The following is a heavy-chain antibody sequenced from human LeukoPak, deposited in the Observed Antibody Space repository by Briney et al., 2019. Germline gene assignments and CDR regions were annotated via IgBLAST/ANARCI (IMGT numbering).Heavy chain of an antibody. V-gene: IGHV5-51*01. J-gene: IGHJ4*02. CDR1: GYSFTNYW. Sequence: GESLKISCKGSGYSFTNYWIGWVRQVPGKGLEWLGIIYPGDSDTRYNPSFEGQVTILADKSISTAYLQWSSLKASDTAMYYCARRYTSSEIFDYWGQGTLVTVSS. CDR2: IYPGDSDT. D-gene: IGHD6-19*01. CDR3: ARRYTSSEIFDY.